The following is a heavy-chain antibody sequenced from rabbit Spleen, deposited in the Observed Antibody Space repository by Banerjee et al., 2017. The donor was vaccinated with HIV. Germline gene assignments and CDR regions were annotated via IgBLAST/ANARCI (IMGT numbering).Heavy chain of an antibody. V-gene: IGHV1S40*01. CDR3: ARADSDSDYGYVL. D-gene: IGHD6-1*01. J-gene: IGHJ4*01. CDR1: GFSFSNYYC. CDR2: IYTVNAGNT. Sequence: QSLEESGGDLVKPGASLTLTCTASGFSFSNYYCMCWVRQAPGKGLEWITCIYTVNAGNTYYASWAKGRFTISKTSSTTGTLQMTSLTAADTATYFCARADSDSDYGYVLWGPGTLVTVS.